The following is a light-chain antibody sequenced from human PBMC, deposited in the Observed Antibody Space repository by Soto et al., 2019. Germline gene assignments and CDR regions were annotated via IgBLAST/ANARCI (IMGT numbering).Light chain of an antibody. CDR3: QELNTYPVN. V-gene: IGKV1-9*01. Sequence: IQLAQSPSCVSASVVAVVIITSRASQGVSRYLSWYQQKPGRAPILLISAASTLQSGVPARFSGSGSGTDFTLSITSLQPEDFATYYCQELNTYPVNCGGGTKVDIK. CDR2: AAS. J-gene: IGKJ4*01. CDR1: QGVSRY.